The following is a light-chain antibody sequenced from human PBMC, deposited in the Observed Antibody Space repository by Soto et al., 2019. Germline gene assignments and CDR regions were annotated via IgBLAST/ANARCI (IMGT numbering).Light chain of an antibody. V-gene: IGKV1-5*01. CDR1: QNIDTW. CDR3: QQFESFTPT. Sequence: DVQMTQSPSALSASIGDRVTITCRASQNIDTWLAWYQQKPGKSPRLLIYDASDLETGVPSRFSGSGSGTYFTLTINGLQPDDVGTYYCQQFESFTPTFGHGTKVQIK. CDR2: DAS. J-gene: IGKJ3*01.